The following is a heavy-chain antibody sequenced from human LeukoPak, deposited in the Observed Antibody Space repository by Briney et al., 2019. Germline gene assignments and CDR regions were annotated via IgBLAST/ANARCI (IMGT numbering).Heavy chain of an antibody. CDR2: INHSGST. CDR3: ARGLIYDY. CDR1: GGSFSGYY. Sequence: PSETLSLTCAVYGGSFSGYYWSWIRQPPGKGLEWIGEINHSGSTNHNPSLKSRVTISVDTSKNQFSLKLSSVTAADTAVYYCARGLIYDYWGQGTLVTVSS. J-gene: IGHJ4*02. V-gene: IGHV4-34*01.